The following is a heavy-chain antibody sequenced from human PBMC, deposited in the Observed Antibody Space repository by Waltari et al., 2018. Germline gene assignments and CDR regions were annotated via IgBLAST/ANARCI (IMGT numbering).Heavy chain of an antibody. D-gene: IGHD3-10*01. Sequence: QVQLQESGPGLVKPSETLSLTCAVSGGSISDSYYWNWIRQPPGRGLEWIGNIYCNTANTYYNPSLKSRVTISKDTSKNQFFLKLRSVTAADTSVYYCVRDDLLYYGNGKYFDYWGQGVLVTVSS. V-gene: IGHV4-39*07. CDR2: IYCNTANT. CDR1: GGSISDSYY. CDR3: VRDDLLYYGNGKYFDY. J-gene: IGHJ4*02.